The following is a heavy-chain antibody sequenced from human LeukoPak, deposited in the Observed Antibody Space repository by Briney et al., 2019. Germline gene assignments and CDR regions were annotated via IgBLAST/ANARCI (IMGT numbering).Heavy chain of an antibody. V-gene: IGHV1-69*04. CDR1: GGTFSSYA. CDR2: IIPILGIA. J-gene: IGHJ4*02. CDR3: ARDMGDVDTAMVTPFDY. Sequence: GSSVKVSCKASGGTFSSYAISWVRQAPGQGLEWMGRIIPILGIANYAQKFQGRVTITADKSTSTAYMELSSLRSEDTAVYYCARDMGDVDTAMVTPFDYWGQGTLVTVSS. D-gene: IGHD5-18*01.